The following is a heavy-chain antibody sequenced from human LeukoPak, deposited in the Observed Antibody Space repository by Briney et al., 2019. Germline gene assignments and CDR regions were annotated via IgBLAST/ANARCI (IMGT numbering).Heavy chain of an antibody. CDR1: GFTFSSYA. Sequence: GGSLRLSCAASGFTFSSYAMHWVRQAPGKGLEWVAVISYDGSNKYYADSVKGRFTISRDNSKNTLYLQMNSLRAEDTAVYYLARDQGVGGAYNWFDPWGQGTLVTVSS. D-gene: IGHD1-26*01. CDR2: ISYDGSNK. J-gene: IGHJ5*02. V-gene: IGHV3-30-3*01. CDR3: ARDQGVGGAYNWFDP.